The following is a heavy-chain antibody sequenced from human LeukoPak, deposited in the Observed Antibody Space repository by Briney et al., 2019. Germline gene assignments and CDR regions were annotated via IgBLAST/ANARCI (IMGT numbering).Heavy chain of an antibody. CDR3: VRDGGVSGYDLLDY. J-gene: IGHJ4*02. V-gene: IGHV3-7*01. CDR2: INQDGSEE. Sequence: QPGGSLRLSCAASGFTFCNYWMTWVRQAPGKGLEWVAHINQDGSEEHYMDSVKARFTISRDNAKNSLSLQMNSLRAEDTAVYYCVRDGGVSGYDLLDYWGQGTLVTVSS. D-gene: IGHD5-12*01. CDR1: GFTFCNYW.